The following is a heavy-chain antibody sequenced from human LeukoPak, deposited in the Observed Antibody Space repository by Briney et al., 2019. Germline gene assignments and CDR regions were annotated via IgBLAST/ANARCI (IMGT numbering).Heavy chain of an antibody. V-gene: IGHV3-7*01. D-gene: IGHD2-8*01. Sequence: GGSLRLSCAASGFTFSSYWMSWVRQAPGKGLEWVANIKQDGSEKYYVDSVKGRFTISRDNAKNSLYLQMNSLRAEDTAVYYCASLMVPYYYYGMDVWGQGTTVTVSS. CDR1: GFTFSSYW. J-gene: IGHJ6*02. CDR3: ASLMVPYYYYGMDV. CDR2: IKQDGSEK.